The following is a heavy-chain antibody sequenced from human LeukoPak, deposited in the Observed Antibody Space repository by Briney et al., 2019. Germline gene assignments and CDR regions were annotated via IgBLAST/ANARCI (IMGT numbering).Heavy chain of an antibody. CDR3: ARGSWYYYYMDV. Sequence: GGSLRLSCAASGFTVSSNYMSWGRQAPGEGGGWGSVIYSGGRTYYSDSVKGRFTIPRDNSKNTLYLQMNSLRAEDTAVYYCARGSWYYYYMDVWGKGTTVTVSS. V-gene: IGHV3-66*02. J-gene: IGHJ6*03. CDR1: GFTVSSNY. D-gene: IGHD6-13*01. CDR2: IYSGGRT.